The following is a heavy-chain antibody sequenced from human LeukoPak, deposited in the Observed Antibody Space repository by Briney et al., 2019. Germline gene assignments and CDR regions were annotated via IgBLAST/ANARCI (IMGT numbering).Heavy chain of an antibody. CDR3: ARAGEWELLTRFDY. Sequence: ASVKVSCKASGGTFSSYAISWVRQAPGQGLEWMGGIIPIFGTANYAQKFQGRVTITADESTSTAYMELSSLRSEDTAVYYCARAGEWELLTRFDYWGQGTLATVSS. J-gene: IGHJ4*02. CDR2: IIPIFGTA. D-gene: IGHD1-26*01. V-gene: IGHV1-69*13. CDR1: GGTFSSYA.